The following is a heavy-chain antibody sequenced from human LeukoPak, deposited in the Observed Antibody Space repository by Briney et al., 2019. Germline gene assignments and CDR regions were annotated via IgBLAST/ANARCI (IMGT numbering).Heavy chain of an antibody. Sequence: GGSLRLSCAASGFTFSSYGMHWVRQAPGKGLEWVAVIWSDGSYKYYADSVKGRFTISRDNSKNTLYLQMNSLRAEDTAMYYCAKDVTTGTLALDYWGQGTLVAVSS. CDR2: IWSDGSYK. CDR1: GFTFSSYG. J-gene: IGHJ4*02. V-gene: IGHV3-33*06. CDR3: AKDVTTGTLALDY. D-gene: IGHD1-1*01.